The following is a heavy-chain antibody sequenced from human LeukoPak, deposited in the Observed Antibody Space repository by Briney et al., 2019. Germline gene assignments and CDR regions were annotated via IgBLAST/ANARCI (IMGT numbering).Heavy chain of an antibody. D-gene: IGHD2-2*01. J-gene: IGHJ1*01. CDR2: IIPILGIA. CDR3: AMSSGYCSSTSCSRRAEYFQH. CDR1: GGTFSSYT. Sequence: SVKVSCKASGGTFSSYTISWVRQAPGQGLEWMGRIIPILGIANYAQKFQGRVTITADKPTSTAYMELSSLRSEDTAVYYCAMSSGYCSSTSCSRRAEYFQHWGQGTLVTVSS. V-gene: IGHV1-69*02.